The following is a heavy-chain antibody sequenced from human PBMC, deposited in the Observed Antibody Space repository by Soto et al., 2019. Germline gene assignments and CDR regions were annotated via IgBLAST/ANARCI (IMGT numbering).Heavy chain of an antibody. V-gene: IGHV1-3*05. CDR3: TIAITLPTPLDS. CDR2: INAGNGNT. J-gene: IGHJ4*02. CDR1: GYTFTSYA. D-gene: IGHD1-20*01. Sequence: QVQLVQSGAEEKKPGASVKVSCKASGYTFTSYAMHWVRQAPGQRLEWMGWINAGNGNTKYSQKFQGRATITRHTPASTASMELSSLISEDTAVYSCTIAITLPTPLDSWGQGTLVTLSS.